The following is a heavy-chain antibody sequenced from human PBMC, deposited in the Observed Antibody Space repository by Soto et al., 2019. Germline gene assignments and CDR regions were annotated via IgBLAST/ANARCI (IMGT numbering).Heavy chain of an antibody. CDR3: ARLSYCSATNLFYFDY. CDR2: ISNSGTYI. V-gene: IGHV3-21*01. CDR1: GFTFSSYS. D-gene: IGHD2-2*01. Sequence: EVQLVESGGGLVKPGGSLRLSCAASGFTFSSYSMNWVRQAPGKGLEWVSSISNSGTYIYYADSVNGRFTISRDNAKNSLYLQVNSLRAEDTAVYYCARLSYCSATNLFYFDYWGQGSLVTVSS. J-gene: IGHJ4*02.